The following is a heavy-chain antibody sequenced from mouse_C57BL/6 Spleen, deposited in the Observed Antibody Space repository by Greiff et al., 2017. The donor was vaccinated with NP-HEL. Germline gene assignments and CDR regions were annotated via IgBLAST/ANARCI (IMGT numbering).Heavy chain of an antibody. Sequence: QVQLQQPGAELVKPGASVKMSCKASGYTFTSYWITWVKQRPGHGLEWIGDIYPGSGSTNYNEKFKSKATLTVDTSSSTAYMQLSSLTSEDSAVYYCARGYMVTTGYYYAIDYWGQGTSVTVSS. D-gene: IGHD2-1*01. CDR1: GYTFTSYW. V-gene: IGHV1-55*01. CDR2: IYPGSGST. J-gene: IGHJ4*01. CDR3: ARGYMVTTGYYYAIDY.